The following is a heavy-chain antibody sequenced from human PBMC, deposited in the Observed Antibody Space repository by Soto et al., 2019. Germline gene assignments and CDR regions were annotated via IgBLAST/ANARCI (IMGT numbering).Heavy chain of an antibody. CDR3: ARGAPADGMDV. CDR2: IYYSGST. V-gene: IGHV4-31*03. Sequence: SETLSLTCTVSGGSISSGGYYWSWIRQHPGKGLEWIGYIYYSGSTYYNPSLKSRVTISVDTSKNQFSLKLSSVTAADTAVYYCARGAPADGMDVWGQGTTVTVSS. CDR1: GGSISSGGYY. J-gene: IGHJ6*02.